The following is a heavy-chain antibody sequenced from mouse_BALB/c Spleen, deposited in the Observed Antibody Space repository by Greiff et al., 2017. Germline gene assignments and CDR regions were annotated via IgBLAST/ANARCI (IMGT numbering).Heavy chain of an antibody. CDR3: ARYYYGSSYAMDY. Sequence: EVQLQQSGPELVKPGASVKISCKASGYTFTVYNMHWVKQSHGKSLEWIGYIYPYNDGTKYNEKFKGKATLTSDKSSSTAYMELSSLTSEDSAVYYCARYYYGSSYAMDYWGQGTSVTVSS. J-gene: IGHJ4*01. D-gene: IGHD1-1*01. CDR2: IYPYNDGT. V-gene: IGHV1S29*02. CDR1: GYTFTVYN.